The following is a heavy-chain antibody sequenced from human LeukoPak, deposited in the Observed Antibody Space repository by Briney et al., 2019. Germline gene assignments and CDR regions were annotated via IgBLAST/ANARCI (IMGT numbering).Heavy chain of an antibody. CDR3: SRTGTTDY. Sequence: PSETLSLTCTVSGGSISSYYWSWIQQPPGKGLEWIGYIYYSGSTNYNPSLKSRVTISVDTSKNQFSLKLSSVTAADTAVYYCSRTGTTDYWGQGTLVTVSS. CDR1: GGSISSYY. D-gene: IGHD1-7*01. CDR2: IYYSGST. V-gene: IGHV4-59*01. J-gene: IGHJ4*02.